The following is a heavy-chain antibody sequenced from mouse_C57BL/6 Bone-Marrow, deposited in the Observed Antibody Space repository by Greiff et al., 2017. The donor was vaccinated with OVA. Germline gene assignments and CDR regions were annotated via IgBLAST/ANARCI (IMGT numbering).Heavy chain of an antibody. CDR1: GYTFTSYW. J-gene: IGHJ1*03. V-gene: IGHV1-55*01. D-gene: IGHD1-1*01. Sequence: QVQLQQPGAELVKPGASVKMSCKASGYTFTSYWITWVKQRPGQGLEWIGDIYPGSGSTNYNEKFKSKATLTVDTSSSTAYMQLSSLTSEESAVYYCASRYCGSSWYFDVWGTGTAVTVSA. CDR2: IYPGSGST. CDR3: ASRYCGSSWYFDV.